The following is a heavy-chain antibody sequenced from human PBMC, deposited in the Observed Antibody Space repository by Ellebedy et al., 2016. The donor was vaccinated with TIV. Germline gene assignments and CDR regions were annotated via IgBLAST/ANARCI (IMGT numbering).Heavy chain of an antibody. J-gene: IGHJ6*02. Sequence: PGGSLRPSCAASGFTFRSYGMHWVRQALGKGLEWVAVTLYDGSNRYYGDSVKGRFTISRDNSENTLYLQMKSLRAEDTGVYYCATERRNYYNGMDVWGQGTTVTVSS. CDR1: GFTFRSYG. D-gene: IGHD2/OR15-2a*01. V-gene: IGHV3-33*01. CDR2: TLYDGSNR. CDR3: ATERRNYYNGMDV.